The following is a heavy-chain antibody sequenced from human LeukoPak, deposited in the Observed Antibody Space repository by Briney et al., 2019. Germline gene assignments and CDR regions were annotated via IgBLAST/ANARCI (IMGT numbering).Heavy chain of an antibody. V-gene: IGHV3-30*04. CDR1: GFTFSSYA. CDR3: ARDPLGTRRGFDY. Sequence: GGSLRLSCAASGFTFSSYAMHWVRQAPGEGLEGVAVISYDGSNKYYADSVKGRFTISRDNSKNTLYLQVNSLRAEDTAVYYCARDPLGTRRGFDYWGQGTLVTVSS. CDR2: ISYDGSNK. J-gene: IGHJ4*02. D-gene: IGHD1-1*01.